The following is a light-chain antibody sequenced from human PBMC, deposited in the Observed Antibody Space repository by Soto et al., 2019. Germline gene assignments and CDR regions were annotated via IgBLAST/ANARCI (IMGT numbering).Light chain of an antibody. CDR1: QSICSY. CDR3: QDIDSTPPMYT. Sequence: DIQMTQSPSSLSASVGDKVTVTCRASQSICSYLNWYQQKPGRAPKLLISAASSLQSGVPSRFSGSGSGTDFTLTITSLQPEDFAPDYGQDIDSTPPMYTFGQGTKLEI. CDR2: AAS. V-gene: IGKV1-39*01. J-gene: IGKJ2*01.